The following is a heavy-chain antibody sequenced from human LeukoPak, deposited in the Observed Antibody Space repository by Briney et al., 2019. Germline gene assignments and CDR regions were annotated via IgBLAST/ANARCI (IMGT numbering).Heavy chain of an antibody. CDR1: GFTFSTYW. Sequence: GGSLRLSCAASGFTFSTYWMHWVRQAPGKGLVWVSRIKSDGSTNYADSVKGRFTISRDNAKNTLSLKMNSLRPKDTGVYYCARAPSEIGGYYPEYFRHWGQGTLVTVSS. V-gene: IGHV3-74*01. J-gene: IGHJ1*01. D-gene: IGHD3-22*01. CDR3: ARAPSEIGGYYPEYFRH. CDR2: IKSDGST.